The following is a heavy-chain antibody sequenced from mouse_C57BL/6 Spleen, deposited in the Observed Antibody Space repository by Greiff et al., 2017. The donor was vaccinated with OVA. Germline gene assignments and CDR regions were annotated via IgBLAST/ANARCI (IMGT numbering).Heavy chain of an antibody. CDR1: GFTFTDYY. CDR2: IRNKANGYTT. CDR3: ARYHNWVFDY. Sequence: EVKVEESGGGLVQPGGSLSLSCAASGFTFTDYYMSWVRQPPGKALEWLGFIRNKANGYTTEYSASVKGRFTISRDNSQSILYLQMNALRAEDSATDYCARYHNWVFDYWGHGTTLTVSS. V-gene: IGHV7-3*01. D-gene: IGHD4-1*02. J-gene: IGHJ2*01.